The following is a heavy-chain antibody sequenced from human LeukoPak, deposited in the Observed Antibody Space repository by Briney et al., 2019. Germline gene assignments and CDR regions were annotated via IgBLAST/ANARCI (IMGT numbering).Heavy chain of an antibody. J-gene: IGHJ4*02. V-gene: IGHV3-23*01. CDR3: AKDHYSASSSEFDY. CDR2: IRGSGGST. Sequence: PGGSLRLSCAASGFTLSSYAMSWVRQAPGKGLEWVSGIRGSGGSTYYADSVKGRFTISRDNAKNSLYLQMSGLRAEDTALYYCAKDHYSASSSEFDYWGQGTLVTVSS. CDR1: GFTLSSYA. D-gene: IGHD2-15*01.